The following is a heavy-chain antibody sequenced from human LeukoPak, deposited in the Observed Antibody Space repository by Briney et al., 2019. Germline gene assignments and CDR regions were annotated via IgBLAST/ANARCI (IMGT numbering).Heavy chain of an antibody. J-gene: IGHJ5*02. D-gene: IGHD3-10*01. CDR1: GGSISSSSYY. V-gene: IGHV4-39*07. Sequence: SETLSLTCTVSGGSISSSSYYWGWVRQPPGKGLEWIGSIYYSGSTYYNPSLKSRVTISVNTSKNQFSLKLSSVTAADTAVYYCARDFGNMVRGVTGMDPWGQGTLVTVSS. CDR3: ARDFGNMVRGVTGMDP. CDR2: IYYSGST.